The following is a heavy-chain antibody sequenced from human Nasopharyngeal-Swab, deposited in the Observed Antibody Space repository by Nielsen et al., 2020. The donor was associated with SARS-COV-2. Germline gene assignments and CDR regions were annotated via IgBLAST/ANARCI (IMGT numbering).Heavy chain of an antibody. CDR3: TLSIAARPDY. J-gene: IGHJ4*02. D-gene: IGHD6-6*01. Sequence: GESLKISCAASGFTFSSAWMSWVRQAPGKGLEWVGRIKSKTDGGTTDYAAPVKGRFTISRDDSKNTLYLQMNSLKTEDTAVYYCTLSIAARPDYWGQGTLVTVSS. CDR2: IKSKTDGGTT. V-gene: IGHV3-15*01. CDR1: GFTFSSAW.